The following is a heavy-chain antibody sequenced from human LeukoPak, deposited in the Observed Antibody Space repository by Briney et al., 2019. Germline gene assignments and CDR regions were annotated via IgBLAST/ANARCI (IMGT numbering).Heavy chain of an antibody. V-gene: IGHV3-9*01. D-gene: IGHD3-22*01. CDR3: AILPPSGYSARPDAFDI. Sequence: PGGSLRLSCAASGFTFGDYAMFWVRQPPGKGLEWVSGVSWNSGTIGYADSVKGRFTISRDNAKNSLYLQMNSLRAEDTALYYCAILPPSGYSARPDAFDIWGQGTMVTVSS. J-gene: IGHJ3*02. CDR2: VSWNSGTI. CDR1: GFTFGDYA.